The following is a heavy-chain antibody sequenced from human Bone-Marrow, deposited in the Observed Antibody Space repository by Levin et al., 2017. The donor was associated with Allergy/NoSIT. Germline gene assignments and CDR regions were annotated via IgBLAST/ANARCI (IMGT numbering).Heavy chain of an antibody. J-gene: IGHJ6*03. Sequence: GESLKISCAASGFTFSSYGMHWVRQAPGKGLEWVAVISYDGSNKYYADSVKGRFTISRDNSKNTLYLQMNSLRAEDTAVYYCAKDRRLVIPSGYYMDVWGKGTTVTVSS. V-gene: IGHV3-30*18. D-gene: IGHD3-9*01. CDR3: AKDRRLVIPSGYYMDV. CDR2: ISYDGSNK. CDR1: GFTFSSYG.